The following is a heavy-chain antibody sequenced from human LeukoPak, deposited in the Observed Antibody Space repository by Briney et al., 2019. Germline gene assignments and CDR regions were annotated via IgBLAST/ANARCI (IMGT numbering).Heavy chain of an antibody. V-gene: IGHV3-23*01. CDR2: ISGPGGNT. CDR3: AKKVGGVYAFDI. D-gene: IGHD3-16*01. J-gene: IGHJ3*02. Sequence: PGGSLRLSCAASGFTFNNYGMNWVRQAPGKGLEWVSDISGPGGNTYYADSVKGRFTISRDNSKNTLYLQMNSLRAEDTAVYYCAKKVGGVYAFDIWGQGTMVTVSS. CDR1: GFTFNNYG.